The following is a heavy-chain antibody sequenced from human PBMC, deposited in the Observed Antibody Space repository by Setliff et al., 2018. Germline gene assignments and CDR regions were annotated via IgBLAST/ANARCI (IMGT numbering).Heavy chain of an antibody. CDR2: IRQDGNNK. V-gene: IGHV3-30*02. D-gene: IGHD5-12*01. CDR1: GFTFSRYG. Sequence: GGSLRLSCAASGFTFSRYGMYWVRQAPGKGLEWVAFIRQDGNNKYYRDSVRGRFTISRDNSKTTLFLQMNNLRPEDTGIYYCAKEVMGLHLSGLDYWGQGNLVTVSS. CDR3: AKEVMGLHLSGLDY. J-gene: IGHJ4*02.